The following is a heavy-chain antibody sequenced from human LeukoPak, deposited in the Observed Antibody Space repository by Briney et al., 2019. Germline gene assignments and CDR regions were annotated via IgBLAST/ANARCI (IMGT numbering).Heavy chain of an antibody. Sequence: LSETLSLTCAVYGGSFSGYYWSWIRQPPGKGLEWIGEINHSGSTNYNPSLKSRVTVSADPSKTQFSLKLTSVTAADTAVYYCATRGDYSDTSGNSYDALDIWGQGTMVTVSS. CDR1: GGSFSGYY. D-gene: IGHD3-22*01. V-gene: IGHV4-34*01. J-gene: IGHJ3*02. CDR3: ATRGDYSDTSGNSYDALDI. CDR2: INHSGST.